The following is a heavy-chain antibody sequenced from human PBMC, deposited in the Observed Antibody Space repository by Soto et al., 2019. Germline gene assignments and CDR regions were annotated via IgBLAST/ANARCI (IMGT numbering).Heavy chain of an antibody. Sequence: SLRLSCAASGFTFDDYAMHCVRQVPGKGLEWVSGINWNSGIIGYGDSVKGRFAISRDNAKNSLNMQMNSLSAEDTAFYYCVKDESINWYSGHFRHWGQGTMLTVSS. D-gene: IGHD6-13*01. V-gene: IGHV3-9*01. CDR3: VKDESINWYSGHFRH. J-gene: IGHJ1*01. CDR1: GFTFDDYA. CDR2: INWNSGII.